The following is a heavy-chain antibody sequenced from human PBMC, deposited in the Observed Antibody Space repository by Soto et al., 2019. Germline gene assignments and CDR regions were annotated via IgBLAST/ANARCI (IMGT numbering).Heavy chain of an antibody. V-gene: IGHV1-69*13. Sequence: SVKVSCKASGGTFSSYAISWVRQAPGQGLEWMGGIIPIFGTANYAQKFQGRVTITADESTSTAYMELSSLRSEDTAVYYCARGAPHSSGYYRGAFDIWGQGTMVTVSS. CDR2: IIPIFGTA. CDR1: GGTFSSYA. J-gene: IGHJ3*02. CDR3: ARGAPHSSGYYRGAFDI. D-gene: IGHD3-22*01.